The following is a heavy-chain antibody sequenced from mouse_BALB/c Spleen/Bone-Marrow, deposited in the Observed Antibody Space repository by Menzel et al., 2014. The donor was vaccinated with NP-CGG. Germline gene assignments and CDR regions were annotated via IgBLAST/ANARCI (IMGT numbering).Heavy chain of an antibody. J-gene: IGHJ3*01. CDR3: ARDYDYDAWFAY. CDR2: IYPGNVNT. D-gene: IGHD2-4*01. V-gene: IGHV1S56*01. Sequence: VQLQQSGPALVKPGASVRISCKASGYTFTSYYIHWVKQRPGQGLEWIGWIYPGNVNTKYNEKFKGKATLTADKSSSTAYMQLSSLTSEDSAVYFCARDYDYDAWFAYWGQGTLVTVSA. CDR1: GYTFTSYY.